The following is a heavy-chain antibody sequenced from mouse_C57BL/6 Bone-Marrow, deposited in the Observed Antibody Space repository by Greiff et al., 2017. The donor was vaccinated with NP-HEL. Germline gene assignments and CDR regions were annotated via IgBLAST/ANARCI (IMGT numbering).Heavy chain of an antibody. CDR1: GYSFTGYY. V-gene: IGHV1-42*01. CDR3: ASYKDYAMDY. Sequence: VQLQQSGPELVKPGASVKISCKASGYSFTGYYMNWVKQSPEKSLEWIGEINPSTGGTTYNQKFKAKATLTVDKSSSTAYMQLKSLTSEDSAVYYCASYKDYAMDYWGQGTSVTVSS. D-gene: IGHD1-3*01. CDR2: INPSTGGT. J-gene: IGHJ4*01.